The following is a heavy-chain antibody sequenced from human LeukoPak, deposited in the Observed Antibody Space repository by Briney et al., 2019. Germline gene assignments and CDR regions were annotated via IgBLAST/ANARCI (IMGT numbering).Heavy chain of an antibody. CDR2: INPNSGVI. D-gene: IGHD2-21*01. CDR1: GYTFTDYY. V-gene: IGHV1-2*02. CDR3: ARADRLDGAPYLIGP. J-gene: IGHJ5*02. Sequence: ASVKVSCKTSGYTFTDYYMHWVRQAPGQGLEWMGWINPNSGVISSAQKFQGRVTMNRDTSITTVYMEVRWLTSDDTAIYYCARADRLDGAPYLIGPWGQGTLVTVSS.